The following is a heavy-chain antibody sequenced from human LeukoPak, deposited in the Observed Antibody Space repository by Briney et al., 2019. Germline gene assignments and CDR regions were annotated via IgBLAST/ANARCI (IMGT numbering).Heavy chain of an antibody. D-gene: IGHD5-12*01. J-gene: IGHJ5*02. Sequence: GGSLRLSCAASGFTFSNYWMSWVRQAPGKGLEWVANIRPDGSDKYYVDSVKGRFTISRDNAQNSLYLQMNSLRAEDSGGFYCGRWGIVAALYRWGQGTLVTVSS. CDR3: GRWGIVAALYR. CDR1: GFTFSNYW. V-gene: IGHV3-7*01. CDR2: IRPDGSDK.